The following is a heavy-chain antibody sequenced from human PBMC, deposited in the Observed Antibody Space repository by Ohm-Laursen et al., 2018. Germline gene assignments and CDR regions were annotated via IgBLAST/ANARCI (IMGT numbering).Heavy chain of an antibody. J-gene: IGHJ4*02. CDR2: IIPILGIA. D-gene: IGHD3-22*01. Sequence: SVKVSCKASGGTFSSYAISWVRQAPGQGLEWMGRIIPILGIANYAQKFQGRVTITADKSTSTAYMELSSLRSEDTAVYYCARTKLGYDSSGYYYDYWGQGTLVTVSS. V-gene: IGHV1-69*04. CDR1: GGTFSSYA. CDR3: ARTKLGYDSSGYYYDY.